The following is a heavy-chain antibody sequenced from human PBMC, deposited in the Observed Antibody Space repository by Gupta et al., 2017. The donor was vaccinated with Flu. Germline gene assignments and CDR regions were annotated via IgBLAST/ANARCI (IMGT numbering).Heavy chain of an antibody. V-gene: IGHV3-23*01. J-gene: IGHJ4*02. Sequence: EVQLLESGGGFVQPGGSLRLSCAGSGFTFSIYTMMWVRQAPVRGLEWVSSFSATDGRTYYADSVKGRFTISRDNSKNTLYLQMDSLRAEDTAIYYCAGGQAYNCGRDCYSDYFDFWGQGTLVTVSS. CDR3: AGGQAYNCGRDCYSDYFDF. CDR2: FSATDGRT. D-gene: IGHD2-21*02. CDR1: GFTFSIYT.